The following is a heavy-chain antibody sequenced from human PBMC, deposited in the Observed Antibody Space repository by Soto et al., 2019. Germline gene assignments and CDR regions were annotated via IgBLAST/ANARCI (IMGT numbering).Heavy chain of an antibody. CDR2: IYNDGTYS. V-gene: IGHV3-74*01. CDR3: TRGPRPISTGTGAY. J-gene: IGHJ4*02. CDR1: GFIFKMYW. D-gene: IGHD3-10*01. Sequence: GGSLRLSCAASGFIFKMYWMHWVRQSPGKGLVRISRIYNDGTYSDYADSVRGRFTISRDNVNDTLYLQMNNLRAEDSCLYYCTRGPRPISTGTGAYWGQGTQVTVSS.